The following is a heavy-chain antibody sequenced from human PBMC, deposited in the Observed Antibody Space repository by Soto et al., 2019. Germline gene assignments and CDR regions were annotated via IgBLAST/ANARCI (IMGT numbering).Heavy chain of an antibody. CDR1: GFTFGDSC. V-gene: IGHV3-11*06. CDR3: VRGGGGGLFDP. Sequence: AGGSLRLSCAGSGFTFGDSCMSWIRQAPGKGLEWLSYISPGSRYPAYADSVKGRFTISRDNAKRSLYLQMMSLTAEDTAIYYCVRGGGGGLFDPWGQGTMMTVYS. CDR2: ISPGSRYP. D-gene: IGHD2-15*01. J-gene: IGHJ5*02.